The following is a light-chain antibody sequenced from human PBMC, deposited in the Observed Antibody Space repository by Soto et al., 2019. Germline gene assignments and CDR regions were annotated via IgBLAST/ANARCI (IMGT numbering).Light chain of an antibody. CDR1: QSVSSN. CDR3: HQRSNWPPFT. J-gene: IGKJ4*01. CDR2: GAS. Sequence: EIVMTQSPATLSVSPGERATLSCRASQSVSSNLAWYQQKPGQAPRLLIYGASTRATGIPARFSGSGSGTDFTLTISSLEPEDFAVYYCHQRSNWPPFTFGGGTKVDIK. V-gene: IGKV3-15*01.